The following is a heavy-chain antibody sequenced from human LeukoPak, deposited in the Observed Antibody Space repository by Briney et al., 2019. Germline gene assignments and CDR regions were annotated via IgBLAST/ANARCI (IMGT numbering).Heavy chain of an antibody. CDR2: ISYDGSNK. CDR3: AKAYVGSSWYDY. Sequence: GGSLRLSCAAPGFTFSSYGMHWVRQAPGKGLEWVAVISYDGSNKYCADSVEGRFTISRDNSKNTLYLQMNSLRAEDTAVYYCAKAYVGSSWYDYWGQGTLVTVSS. CDR1: GFTFSSYG. J-gene: IGHJ4*02. D-gene: IGHD6-13*01. V-gene: IGHV3-30*18.